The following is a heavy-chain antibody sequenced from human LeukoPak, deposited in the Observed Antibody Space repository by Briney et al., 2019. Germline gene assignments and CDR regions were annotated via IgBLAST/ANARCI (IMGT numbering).Heavy chain of an antibody. V-gene: IGHV3-7*01. Sequence: GGSLRPSCAASGFIFTNYFMSWVRQAPGKGLEWVASIKHDGSEKYYVDSVRGRFTISRDNTMNSLYLQMSSLRAEDTAVYYCATDRGWRTSGYYLYYFEYWGQGTLVTYSS. CDR3: ATDRGWRTSGYYLYYFEY. CDR1: GFIFTNYF. J-gene: IGHJ4*02. CDR2: IKHDGSEK. D-gene: IGHD3-3*01.